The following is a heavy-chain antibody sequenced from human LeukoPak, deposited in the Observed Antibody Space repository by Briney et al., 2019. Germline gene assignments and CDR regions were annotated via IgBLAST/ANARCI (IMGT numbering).Heavy chain of an antibody. J-gene: IGHJ4*02. V-gene: IGHV3-30*18. CDR2: ISYDGNNK. Sequence: GGSLRPSCAASGFTFSSYGMHWVRQPPGKGLEWVAVISYDGNNKYYADSVKGRFTISRDNSKNTLYLQMNSLRAEDTALYYCAKEIAVPGLDYWGQGTLVTVSS. CDR1: GFTFSSYG. D-gene: IGHD6-19*01. CDR3: AKEIAVPGLDY.